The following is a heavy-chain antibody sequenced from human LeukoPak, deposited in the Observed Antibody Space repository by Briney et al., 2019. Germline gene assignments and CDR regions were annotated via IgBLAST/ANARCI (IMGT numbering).Heavy chain of an antibody. CDR2: IRYDGSNK. CDR1: GFTFSSYG. Sequence: GGSLRLSCAASGFTFSSYGMHWVCQAPGKGLEWVAFIRYDGSNKYYADSVKGRFTISRDNSKNTLYLQMNSLRAEDTAVYYCAKGESCSGGSCYRAFDIWGQGTMVTVSS. V-gene: IGHV3-30*02. CDR3: AKGESCSGGSCYRAFDI. D-gene: IGHD2-15*01. J-gene: IGHJ3*02.